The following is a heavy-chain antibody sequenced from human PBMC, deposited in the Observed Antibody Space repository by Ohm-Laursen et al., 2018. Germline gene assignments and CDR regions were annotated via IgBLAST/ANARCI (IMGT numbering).Heavy chain of an antibody. D-gene: IGHD1-26*01. Sequence: SLRLSCAASGFTFSTYARSWVRQAPGKGLEWVSAISGSGGSTYYADSVKGRFTISRDNSKNTLYLQMNSLRAEDTAVYYCAKESSGSYYGMDVWGQGTMVTVSS. J-gene: IGHJ6*02. V-gene: IGHV3-23*01. CDR1: GFTFSTYA. CDR3: AKESSGSYYGMDV. CDR2: ISGSGGST.